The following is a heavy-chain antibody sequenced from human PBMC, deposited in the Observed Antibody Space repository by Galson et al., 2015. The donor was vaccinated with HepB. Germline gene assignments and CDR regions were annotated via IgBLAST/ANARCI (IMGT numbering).Heavy chain of an antibody. CDR1: GGSISSTSYF. V-gene: IGHV4-39*01. J-gene: IGHJ3*02. Sequence: ETLSLTCTVSGGSISSTSYFWGWIRQPPGKGLEWIGNIYYTGSAYYNPSLKSRVAISVDSSKNQFSLKLTSVTAADTAVYYCARLPPGRYHYDDFEHVEDAFDIWGQGTMVTVSS. CDR2: IYYTGSA. CDR3: ARLPPGRYHYDDFEHVEDAFDI. D-gene: IGHD3-22*01.